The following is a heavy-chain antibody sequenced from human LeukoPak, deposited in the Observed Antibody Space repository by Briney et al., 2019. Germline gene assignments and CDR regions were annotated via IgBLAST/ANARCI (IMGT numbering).Heavy chain of an antibody. V-gene: IGHV1-69*01. J-gene: IGHJ5*02. CDR3: AMGLGYCSGGSCYYNWFDP. CDR2: IIPIFGTA. D-gene: IGHD2-15*01. CDR1: GGTLSSYA. Sequence: SVKVSCKASGGTLSSYAISWVRQAPGQGLEWMGGIIPIFGTANYAQKFQGRVTITADESTSTACMELSSLRSEDTAVYYCAMGLGYCSGGSCYYNWFDPWGQGTLVTVSS.